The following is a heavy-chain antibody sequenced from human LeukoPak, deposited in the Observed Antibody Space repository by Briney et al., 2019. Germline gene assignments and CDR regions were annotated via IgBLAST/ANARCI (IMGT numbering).Heavy chain of an antibody. CDR3: AREASVGFVVVPGAIDY. D-gene: IGHD2-2*01. CDR1: GYTFTSYG. J-gene: IGHJ4*02. CDR2: ITAYNNNT. Sequence: GASVKVSCKASGYTFTSYGLSWVRQAPGQGLEWMGWITAYNNNTDYAQNFQGRVSMTTDTSTSTAYMELRNLRSDDTAVYYCAREASVGFVVVPGAIDYWGQGTLVTVSS. V-gene: IGHV1-18*01.